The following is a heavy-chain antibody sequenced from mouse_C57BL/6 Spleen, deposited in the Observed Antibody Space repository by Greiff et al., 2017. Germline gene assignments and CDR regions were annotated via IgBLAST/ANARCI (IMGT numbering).Heavy chain of an antibody. CDR2: INPNNGGT. CDR3: ARSYYDYDGFDY. V-gene: IGHV1-26*01. D-gene: IGHD2-4*01. Sequence: VQLKQSGPELVKPGASVKISCKASGYTFTDYYMNWVKQSHGKSLEWIGDINPNNGGTSYNQKFKGKATLTVDKSSSTAYMELRSLTSEDSAVYYCARSYYDYDGFDYWGQGTTLTVSS. J-gene: IGHJ2*01. CDR1: GYTFTDYY.